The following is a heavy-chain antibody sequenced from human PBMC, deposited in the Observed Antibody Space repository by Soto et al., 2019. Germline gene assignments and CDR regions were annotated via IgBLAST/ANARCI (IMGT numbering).Heavy chain of an antibody. Sequence: ASVKVSCKASGYTFTSYGISWVRQAPGQGLEWMGWISAYNGNTNYAQKLQGRVTMTTGTSTSTAYMELRSLRSDDTAVYYCARDQTRTYYYDSSGYYSGGFDPWGQGTLVTVSS. CDR2: ISAYNGNT. D-gene: IGHD3-22*01. CDR1: GYTFTSYG. V-gene: IGHV1-18*01. J-gene: IGHJ5*02. CDR3: ARDQTRTYYYDSSGYYSGGFDP.